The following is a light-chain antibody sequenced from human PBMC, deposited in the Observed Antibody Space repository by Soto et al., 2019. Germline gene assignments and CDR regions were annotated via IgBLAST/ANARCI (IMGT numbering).Light chain of an antibody. CDR1: QAISSL. Sequence: DIHMTQFPSSLSASVGEKVTITCRASQAISSLLNWYQQKPGKAPRLLIHHASSLQSGVPSRFSGSGSGTDFTLTISNLQPEDSATYYCQQSHSTPPATFGQRTNLEIK. J-gene: IGKJ2*01. CDR3: QQSHSTPPAT. CDR2: HAS. V-gene: IGKV1-39*01.